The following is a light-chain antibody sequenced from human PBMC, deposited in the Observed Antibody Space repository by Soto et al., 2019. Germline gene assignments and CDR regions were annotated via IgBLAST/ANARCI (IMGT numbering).Light chain of an antibody. CDR2: DAS. Sequence: EIVLTQSPATLSLSPGERATLSCRASQSVSSYLAWYQQKPGQAPRLLLYDASNRATGIPARFSGSGCGTDFTLTSSSREPQDFAVYYCQQRSNLPLTVRGGTKVEIK. CDR3: QQRSNLPLT. J-gene: IGKJ4*01. V-gene: IGKV3-11*01. CDR1: QSVSSY.